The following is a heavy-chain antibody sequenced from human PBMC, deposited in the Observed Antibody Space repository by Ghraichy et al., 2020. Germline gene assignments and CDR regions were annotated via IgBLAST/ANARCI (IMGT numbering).Heavy chain of an antibody. CDR3: ARVLYDYYYYGMDV. Sequence: LSLTCAASGFTFSDYYIRWFRHAPGKGLEWVSYISSSGSTIYYADSVKGRFTISRDNAKNSLYLQMNSLRAEDTAVYYCARVLYDYYYYGMDVWGQGTTLTV. J-gene: IGHJ6*02. D-gene: IGHD2-2*02. CDR2: ISSSGSTI. CDR1: GFTFSDYY. V-gene: IGHV3-11*01.